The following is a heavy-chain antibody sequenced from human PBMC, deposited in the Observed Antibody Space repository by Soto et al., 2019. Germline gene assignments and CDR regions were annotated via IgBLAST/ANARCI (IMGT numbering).Heavy chain of an antibody. CDR1: GGTFSSYA. CDR2: IIPIFGTA. CDR3: ASSRFVVVPAAAGYYYYGMDV. D-gene: IGHD2-2*01. Sequence: QVQLVQSGAEVKKHGSSVKVSCKASGGTFSSYAISWVRQAPGQGLEWMGGIIPIFGTANYAQKFQGRVTITADKSTSTAYMELSSLRSEDTAVYYCASSRFVVVPAAAGYYYYGMDVWGQGTTVTVSS. J-gene: IGHJ6*02. V-gene: IGHV1-69*06.